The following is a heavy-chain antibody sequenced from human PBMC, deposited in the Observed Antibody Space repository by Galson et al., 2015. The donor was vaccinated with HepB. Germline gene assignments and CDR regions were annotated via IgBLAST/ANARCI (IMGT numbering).Heavy chain of an antibody. CDR3: AREGLYDSSGYGADGAAFDI. J-gene: IGHJ3*02. Sequence: SLRLSCAASGFTFSSYSMNWVRQAPGKGLEWVSSISSSSSYIYYADSVKGRFTISRDNAKNSLYLQMNSLRAEDTAVYYCAREGLYDSSGYGADGAAFDIWGQGTMVTVSS. CDR2: ISSSSSYI. D-gene: IGHD3-22*01. CDR1: GFTFSSYS. V-gene: IGHV3-21*01.